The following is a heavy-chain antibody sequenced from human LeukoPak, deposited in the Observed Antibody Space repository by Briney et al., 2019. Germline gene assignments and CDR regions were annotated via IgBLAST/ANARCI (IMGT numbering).Heavy chain of an antibody. J-gene: IGHJ4*02. V-gene: IGHV3-30-3*01. CDR1: GFTFSHYS. CDR2: ISYDGSNK. D-gene: IGHD2-15*01. CDR3: ARGRGGRGYFDY. Sequence: GGSLRLSCEASGFTFSHYSMHWVRQAPGKGLEWVAVISYDGSNKYYADSVKGRFTISRDNSKNTLYLQMNSLRAEDTAVYYCARGRGGRGYFDYWGQGTLVTVSS.